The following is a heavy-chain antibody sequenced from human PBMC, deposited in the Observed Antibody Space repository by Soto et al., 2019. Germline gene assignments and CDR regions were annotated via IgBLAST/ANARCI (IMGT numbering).Heavy chain of an antibody. D-gene: IGHD3-16*01. J-gene: IGHJ3*02. CDR1: GFTFSSHG. Sequence: GGSLRLSCATSGFTFSSHGMHWVRQAPGKGLEWVALTWYDGSAKYYADSVKGRITVSRDNSKNTLYLQMDSLRADDTGVYYCARGTEVGITQGAFDIWGHGTMVTVSS. CDR2: TWYDGSAK. CDR3: ARGTEVGITQGAFDI. V-gene: IGHV3-33*03.